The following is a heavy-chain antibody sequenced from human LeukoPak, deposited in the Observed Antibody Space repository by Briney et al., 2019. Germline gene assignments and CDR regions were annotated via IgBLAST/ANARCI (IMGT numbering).Heavy chain of an antibody. J-gene: IGHJ4*02. CDR1: VDSVSSNSAA. V-gene: IGHV6-1*01. D-gene: IGHD2-21*01. Sequence: SQTLSLTCAISVDSVSSNSAAWKWIRQSPSRGLMWLGRTYYRSQWYNDYAVSVKSRISINSDTSKNQFSLQLISVTPEDTAVYYCASVSGDPSHFDYWGQGTLVTVSS. CDR3: ASVSGDPSHFDY. CDR2: TYYRSQWYN.